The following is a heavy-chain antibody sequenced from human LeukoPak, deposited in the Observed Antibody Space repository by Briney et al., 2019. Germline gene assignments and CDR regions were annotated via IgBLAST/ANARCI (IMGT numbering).Heavy chain of an antibody. J-gene: IGHJ4*02. CDR1: GGTFSSYA. V-gene: IGHV1-69*05. Sequence: SVKVSCKASGGTFSSYAISWVRQAPGQGLEWMGRIIPIFGTANYAQKFQGRVTITTDESTSTAYMELSSLRSEDTAVYYCARGLGYSSSWSEFFDYWGQGTLVTVSS. CDR2: IIPIFGTA. CDR3: ARGLGYSSSWSEFFDY. D-gene: IGHD6-13*01.